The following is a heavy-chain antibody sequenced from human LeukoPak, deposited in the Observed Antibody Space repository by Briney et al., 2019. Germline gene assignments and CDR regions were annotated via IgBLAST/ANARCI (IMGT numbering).Heavy chain of an antibody. D-gene: IGHD1-26*01. J-gene: IGHJ4*02. CDR2: IYHSGST. V-gene: IGHV4-38-2*02. Sequence: PSETLSLTCAVSGDSINSAYNWGWIRQPPGKGLEWIGSIYHSGSTYYNPSLKSRVTMSVDTSKNQFSLKLTSVTAADTAVYYCARDAYVGRSYDDYWGQGTLVTVSS. CDR3: ARDAYVGRSYDDY. CDR1: GDSINSAYN.